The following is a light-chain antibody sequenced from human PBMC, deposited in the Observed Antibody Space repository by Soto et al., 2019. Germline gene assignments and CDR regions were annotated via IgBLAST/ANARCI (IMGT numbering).Light chain of an antibody. CDR2: GAS. V-gene: IGKV3D-15*01. CDR1: QSVSSN. CDR3: QQYSNWPAIT. J-gene: IGKJ5*01. Sequence: EVVMTQSPATLSVSPGERATLSCRASQSVSSNLAWYQQKPGQAPRLLIYGASTRATGIPATFSGSGSGTQFTLTISSLQSEDFAVYYCQQYSNWPAITFGQGTRLEIK.